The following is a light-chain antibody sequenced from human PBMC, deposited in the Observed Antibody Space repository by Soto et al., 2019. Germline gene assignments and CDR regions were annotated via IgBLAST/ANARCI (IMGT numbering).Light chain of an antibody. J-gene: IGKJ3*01. V-gene: IGKV1-13*02. CDR1: QGISSA. CDR3: QQFNSYLLFT. Sequence: AIQLTQSPSSLSASVGDRVTITCRASQGISSALAWYRQKPGKAPKLLIYDASSLESGVPSRFSGSGSGTDFTLTISSLQPEDFATYYCQQFNSYLLFTFGPGTKVDIK. CDR2: DAS.